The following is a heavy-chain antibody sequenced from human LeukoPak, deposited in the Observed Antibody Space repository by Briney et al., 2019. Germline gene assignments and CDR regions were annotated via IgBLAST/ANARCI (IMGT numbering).Heavy chain of an antibody. CDR3: ATPRESYYGSGSYPPAFDI. J-gene: IGHJ3*02. D-gene: IGHD3-10*01. V-gene: IGHV4-4*02. CDR2: IYHSGST. Sequence: SETLSLTCAVSGGSISSNNWWSWVRQPPGKGLEWIGEIYHSGSTNYNPSLKSRVTISVDKSKNQFSLKLNSVTAADTAVYYCATPRESYYGSGSYPPAFDIWGQGTMVTVSS. CDR1: GGSISSNNW.